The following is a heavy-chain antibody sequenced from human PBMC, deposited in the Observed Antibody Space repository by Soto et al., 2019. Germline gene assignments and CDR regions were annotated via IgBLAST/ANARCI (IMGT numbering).Heavy chain of an antibody. CDR2: IYYSGGT. CDR3: ARKDSGYADYMDV. D-gene: IGHD5-12*01. Sequence: QVQLQESGPGLVKPSQTLSLTCTVSGGSIRRGGYYWSWIRQHPGKGLEWIGYIYYSGGTYYNPYLKSRVTISVDPSENQFSLRLSSVTAADTAVYYCARKDSGYADYMDVWGKGTTVTVSS. J-gene: IGHJ6*03. CDR1: GGSIRRGGYY. V-gene: IGHV4-31*03.